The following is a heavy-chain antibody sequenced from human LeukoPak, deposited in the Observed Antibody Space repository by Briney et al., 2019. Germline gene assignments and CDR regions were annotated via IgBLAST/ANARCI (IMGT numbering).Heavy chain of an antibody. CDR1: GFTFSSYA. CDR3: AKANNDYVWGNYRSFDS. V-gene: IGHV3-23*01. J-gene: IGHJ4*02. CDR2: ISGSTGST. D-gene: IGHD3-16*02. Sequence: GGSLRLSCAASGFTFSSYAMSWVRQAPGTGLEWVSSISGSTGSTYYADSVKGRFTISGDNSKNALYLQMNSPRVEDTAVYYCAKANNDYVWGNYRSFDSWGQGTLVTVSS.